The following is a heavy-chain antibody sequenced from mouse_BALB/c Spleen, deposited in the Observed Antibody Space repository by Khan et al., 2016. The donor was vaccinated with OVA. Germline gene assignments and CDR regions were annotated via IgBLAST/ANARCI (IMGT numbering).Heavy chain of an antibody. CDR1: GYTFTDYY. D-gene: IGHD1-2*01. CDR3: ARRNYFGYTFAY. J-gene: IGHJ3*01. CDR2: ISPGSGDT. Sequence: QVQLQQSGAELARPGASVKLSCKASGYTFTDYYINWVKQRTGQGLEWIGEISPGSGDTYYNEKFKGKATLTADKSSSPAYMQLSSLTSEDYAVYFCARRNYFGYTFAYWGQGTLVTVSA. V-gene: IGHV1-77*01.